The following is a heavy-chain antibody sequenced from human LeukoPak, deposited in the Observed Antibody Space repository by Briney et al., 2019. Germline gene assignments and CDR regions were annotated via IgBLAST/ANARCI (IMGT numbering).Heavy chain of an antibody. CDR1: GYTFTSNG. D-gene: IGHD3-3*01. J-gene: IGHJ6*02. CDR3: ARDPRFLEWLLPRNNYYYGMDV. V-gene: IGHV1-18*01. Sequence: SVKVSCKASGYTFTSNGISWVRQGPGQGLEWMGWISAYNGNTNYEQKHQGRVTMTTDTATSTAYMELRSMRSDDTAVYYCARDPRFLEWLLPRNNYYYGMDVWGQGTTVTVSS. CDR2: ISAYNGNT.